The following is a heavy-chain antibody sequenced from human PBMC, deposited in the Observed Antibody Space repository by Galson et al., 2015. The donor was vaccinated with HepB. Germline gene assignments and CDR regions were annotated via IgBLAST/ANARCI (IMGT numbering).Heavy chain of an antibody. CDR2: ISYDGSNK. V-gene: IGHV3-30-3*01. CDR3: ARDGGGWLQLYYFDY. J-gene: IGHJ4*02. Sequence: SLRLSCAASGFTFSSYAMDWVRQAPGKGLEWVAVISYDGSNKYYADSVKGRFTISRDNSKNTLYLQMNSLRPEDTAVYYCARDGGGWLQLYYFDYWGQGTLVTVSS. D-gene: IGHD5-24*01. CDR1: GFTFSSYA.